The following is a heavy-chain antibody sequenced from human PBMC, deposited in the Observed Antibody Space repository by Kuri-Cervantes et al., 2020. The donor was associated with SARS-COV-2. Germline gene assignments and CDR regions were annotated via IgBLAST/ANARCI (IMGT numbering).Heavy chain of an antibody. Sequence: KVSCKGSGYSFTSYWIGWVRQMPGKGLERMGIIYPGDSDTRYSPSFQGQVTISADKSISTAYLQWSSLKASDTAMYYCARPLYYYDSSGYPGSVVAFDIWGQGTMVTVSS. CDR1: GYSFTSYW. CDR2: IYPGDSDT. CDR3: ARPLYYYDSSGYPGSVVAFDI. J-gene: IGHJ3*02. D-gene: IGHD3-22*01. V-gene: IGHV5-51*01.